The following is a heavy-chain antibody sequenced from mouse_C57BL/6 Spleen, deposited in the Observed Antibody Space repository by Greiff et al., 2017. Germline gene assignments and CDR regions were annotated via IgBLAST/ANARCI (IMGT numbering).Heavy chain of an antibody. CDR3: ARPVGYYYAMDY. V-gene: IGHV5-17*01. Sequence: VQLKESGGGLVKPGGSLKLSCAASGFTFSDYGMHWVRQAPEKGLEWVAYISSGSSTIYSADTVKGRFTISRDNAKNTLFLQMTSLRSEDTAMYYCARPVGYYYAMDYWGQGTSVTVSS. CDR1: GFTFSDYG. J-gene: IGHJ4*01. CDR2: ISSGSSTI.